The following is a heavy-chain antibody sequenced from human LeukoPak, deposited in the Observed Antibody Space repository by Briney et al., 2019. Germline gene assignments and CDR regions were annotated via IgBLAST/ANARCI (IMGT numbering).Heavy chain of an antibody. CDR1: GFTFSSYA. CDR2: ISGSGGST. V-gene: IGHV3-23*01. D-gene: IGHD3-10*01. J-gene: IGHJ4*02. Sequence: GGSLRLSCAASGFTFSSYAMSWVRQAPGKGLEWVSAISGSGGSTYHADSVKGRFTISRDNSKNTLYLQMNSLRAEDMAVYYCAKDPLLVRGFDYWGQGTLVTVSS. CDR3: AKDPLLVRGFDY.